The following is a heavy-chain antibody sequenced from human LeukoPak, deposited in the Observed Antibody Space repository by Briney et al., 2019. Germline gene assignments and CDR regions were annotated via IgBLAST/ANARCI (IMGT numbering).Heavy chain of an antibody. V-gene: IGHV3-30*04. CDR2: ISYDGSNK. Sequence: GRSLRLSCAASGFTFSSYAMHWVRQAPGKGLEWVAVISYDGSNKYYADSVKGRFTISRDNSKNTLYLQMNSLRAEDTVVYYCASFSNYDAFDIWGQGTMVTVSS. CDR3: ASFSNYDAFDI. CDR1: GFTFSSYA. D-gene: IGHD4-11*01. J-gene: IGHJ3*02.